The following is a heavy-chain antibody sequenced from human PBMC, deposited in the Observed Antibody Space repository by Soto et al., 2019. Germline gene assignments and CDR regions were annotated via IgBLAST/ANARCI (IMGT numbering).Heavy chain of an antibody. J-gene: IGHJ4*02. V-gene: IGHV4-31*03. CDR2: IYYSGST. CDR1: GGSIRSGGNS. CDR3: ARGVLRTFDY. Sequence: QVQLQESGPGLVKPSQTLSLTCTVSGGSIRSGGNSWSWIRQHSGKGLEWIGYIYYSGSTYYNPSLQSRLTISFDTSKNPFSLKLSSVTAADPAVYYCARGVLRTFDYWGQGTLVTVSS.